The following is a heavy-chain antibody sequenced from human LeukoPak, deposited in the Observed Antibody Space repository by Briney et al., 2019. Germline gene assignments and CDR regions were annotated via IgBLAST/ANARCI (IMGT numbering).Heavy chain of an antibody. Sequence: GASVKVSCKASGYTFTGYYMHWVRQAPGQGLEWMGWINPNSGGTNYAQKFQGRVTMTRDTSISTAYMELSRLRSDDTAVYYCARGGWSLVGSYYYDSSGYYYLDYWGQGTLVTVSS. CDR2: INPNSGGT. D-gene: IGHD3-22*01. V-gene: IGHV1-2*02. CDR1: GYTFTGYY. J-gene: IGHJ4*02. CDR3: ARGGWSLVGSYYYDSSGYYYLDY.